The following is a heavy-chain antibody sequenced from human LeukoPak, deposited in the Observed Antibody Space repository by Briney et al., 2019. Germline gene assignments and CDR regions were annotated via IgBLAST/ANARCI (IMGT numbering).Heavy chain of an antibody. J-gene: IGHJ5*02. V-gene: IGHV4-4*09. Sequence: PSETLSLTCTVSGAPINSYYRSWIRQPPGKGLEWIGYIYTSGGTNYNPSLRSRVTISADTSKNQFSLNLSSVTAADTAVYYCVRLANWFDPWGQGTLVTVSS. CDR2: IYTSGGT. CDR3: VRLANWFDP. CDR1: GAPINSYY.